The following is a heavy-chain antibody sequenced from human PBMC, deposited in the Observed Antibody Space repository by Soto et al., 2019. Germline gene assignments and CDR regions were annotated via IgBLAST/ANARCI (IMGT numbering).Heavy chain of an antibody. CDR3: ARDRDGGFDY. V-gene: IGHV3-33*01. CDR2: IWYDGSNK. D-gene: IGHD3-10*01. CDR1: GFTFSSYG. J-gene: IGHJ4*02. Sequence: QVQLVESGGGVDQPGRSLRLSCAASGFTFSSYGMHWVRKAPGKGLEGVAVIWYDGSNKYYADSVKGPFTISRDNSKNTLYLQVNSLRAEHTAVYYCARDRDGGFDYWGQGTLVTVSS.